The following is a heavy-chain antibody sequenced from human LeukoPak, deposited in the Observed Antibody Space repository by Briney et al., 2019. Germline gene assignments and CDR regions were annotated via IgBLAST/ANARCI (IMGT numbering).Heavy chain of an antibody. V-gene: IGHV2-5*01. CDR3: AHSAYDSRGYYYFDY. Sequence: SGPTLVNPTQTLTLTCTFSGFSLSTSGVAVGWIRQPPGKALEWLAVIYWNDDKRYSPSLKSRLTITKDTSKNQVVLTMTNMDPVDTATYYCAHSAYDSRGYYYFDYWGQGTLVTVSS. J-gene: IGHJ4*02. CDR2: IYWNDDK. CDR1: GFSLSTSGVA. D-gene: IGHD3-22*01.